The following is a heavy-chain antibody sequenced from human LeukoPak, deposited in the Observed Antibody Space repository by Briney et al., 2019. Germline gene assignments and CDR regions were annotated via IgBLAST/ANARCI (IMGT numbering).Heavy chain of an antibody. Sequence: GGSLRLSCAASGFTFSSYAMSWVRQAPGKGLEWVSTISGGGGSTFYADSVKGRFSISRDNSKNTLSLQMNSLRAEDTAVYYCAKASRGYSYGEFDSWGQGTLDTVSS. D-gene: IGHD5-18*01. CDR1: GFTFSSYA. V-gene: IGHV3-23*01. CDR2: ISGGGGST. J-gene: IGHJ4*02. CDR3: AKASRGYSYGEFDS.